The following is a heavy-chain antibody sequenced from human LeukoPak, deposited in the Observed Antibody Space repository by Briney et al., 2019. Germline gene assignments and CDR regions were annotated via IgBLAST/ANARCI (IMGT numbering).Heavy chain of an antibody. V-gene: IGHV3-30*04. CDR2: ISYDGSNK. D-gene: IGHD3-16*02. CDR3: ARADYDYVWGSYRQYYFDY. J-gene: IGHJ4*02. CDR1: GFTFSSYA. Sequence: GRSLRLSCAASGFTFSSYAMHWVRQAPAKGLEWVAVISYDGSNKYYADSVKGRFTISRDNAKNSLYLQMNSLRAEDTAVYYCARADYDYVWGSYRQYYFDYWGQGTLVTVSS.